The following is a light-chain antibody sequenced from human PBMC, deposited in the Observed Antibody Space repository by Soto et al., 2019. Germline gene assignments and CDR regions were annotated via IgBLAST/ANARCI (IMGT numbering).Light chain of an antibody. J-gene: IGKJ4*01. Sequence: DVVMTQSPLSLPVTLGQPASISCRSSHSLLDSDDGNTYLDWYLQKPGQSPQLLIYTVSYRASGVPDRFSGSGSGTDFTLKISRVEAEDVGVYYCMQRIEFPLTFGGGTKVDIK. CDR2: TVS. CDR3: MQRIEFPLT. V-gene: IGKV2-40*01. CDR1: HSLLDSDDGNTY.